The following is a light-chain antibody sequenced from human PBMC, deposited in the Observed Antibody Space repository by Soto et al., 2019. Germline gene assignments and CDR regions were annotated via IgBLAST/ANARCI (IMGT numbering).Light chain of an antibody. CDR2: DAS. CDR1: QSISSW. Sequence: IRMTQSPSTLSASVGDRVTITCRASQSISSWLAWYQQKPGKAPKLLIYDASSLESGVPSRFSGSGSGTEFTLTISSLQSEDFAVYYCQQYNSWPLTFGGGTKVDIK. V-gene: IGKV1-5*01. J-gene: IGKJ4*01. CDR3: QQYNSWPLT.